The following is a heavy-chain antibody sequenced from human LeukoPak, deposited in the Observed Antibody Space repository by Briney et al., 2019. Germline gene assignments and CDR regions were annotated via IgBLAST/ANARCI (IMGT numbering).Heavy chain of an antibody. V-gene: IGHV3-23*01. CDR2: TSASGGNT. J-gene: IGHJ4*02. D-gene: IGHD3-3*01. Sequence: PWGSVRLSCAASGFTFSNYAMSWVGQAPGKGLEWVSVTSASGGNTNYADSVKGRFTISRDNSKNTLYLQMNSLRGEDTAVYYCANTVRSESYYDFWSGYHGYWGQGTLVTVSS. CDR1: GFTFSNYA. CDR3: ANTVRSESYYDFWSGYHGY.